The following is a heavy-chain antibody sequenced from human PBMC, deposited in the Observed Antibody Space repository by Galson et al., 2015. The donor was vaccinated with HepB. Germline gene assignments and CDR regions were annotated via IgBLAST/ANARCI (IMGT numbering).Heavy chain of an antibody. CDR1: GYTFTGYY. V-gene: IGHV1-2*06. CDR2: INPNSGGT. D-gene: IGHD2-2*01. CDR3: PVWGRVVPVAKSGYWFDP. J-gene: IGHJ5*02. Sequence: SVKVSCKASGYTFTGYYMRWVRQAPGQGLEWMGRINPNSGGTNYAQKFQGRVTMTRDTSISTAYMELSRLRSDGPAVSYCPVWGRVVPVAKSGYWFDPWGQGTLVTVSS.